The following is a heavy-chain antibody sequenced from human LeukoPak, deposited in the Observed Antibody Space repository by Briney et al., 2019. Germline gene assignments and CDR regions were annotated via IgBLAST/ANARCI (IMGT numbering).Heavy chain of an antibody. V-gene: IGHV1-69*04. D-gene: IGHD2-2*01. CDR3: ARDFIVVVPAAKNLNYYYYGMDV. CDR2: IIPILGIA. CDR1: GGTFNSYA. Sequence: ASVKVSCKASGGTFNSYAISWVRQAPGQGLEWMGRIIPILGIANYAQKFQGRVTITADESTSTAYMELSSLRSDDTAVYYCARDFIVVVPAAKNLNYYYYGMDVWGQGTTVTVSS. J-gene: IGHJ6*02.